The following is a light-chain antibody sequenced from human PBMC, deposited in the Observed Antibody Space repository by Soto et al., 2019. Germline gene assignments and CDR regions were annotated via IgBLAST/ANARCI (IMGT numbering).Light chain of an antibody. CDR1: QSISSW. Sequence: DIQMTQSPSSLSASVGDRVSITCRASQSISSWLAWYQQKPGKAPKLLIFDTFSLESGVPSRFSGSRSGTEFTLTISSLQPDDYATHFCQQYNSYSPLTLGAGTNVDIK. CDR3: QQYNSYSPLT. V-gene: IGKV1-5*01. J-gene: IGKJ3*01. CDR2: DTF.